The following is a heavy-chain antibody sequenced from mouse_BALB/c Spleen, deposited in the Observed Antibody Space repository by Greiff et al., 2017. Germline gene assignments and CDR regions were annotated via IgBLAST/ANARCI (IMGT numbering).Heavy chain of an antibody. Sequence: EVKLMESGGGLVKPGGSLKLSCAASGFAFSSYDMSWVRQTPEKRLEWVAYISSGGGSTYYPDTVKGRFTISRDNAKNTLYLQMSSLKSEDTAMYYCARLLLDYWGQGTSVTVSS. CDR2: ISSGGGST. CDR3: ARLLLDY. D-gene: IGHD1-1*01. V-gene: IGHV5-12-1*01. CDR1: GFAFSSYD. J-gene: IGHJ4*01.